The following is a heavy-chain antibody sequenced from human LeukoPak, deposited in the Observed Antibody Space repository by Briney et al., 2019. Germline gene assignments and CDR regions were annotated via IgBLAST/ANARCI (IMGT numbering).Heavy chain of an antibody. V-gene: IGHV3-53*01. CDR3: AREGDYGGNSRIDY. Sequence: SCKASGYTFTSYGISWVRQAPGKGLEWVSVIYSGGSTYYADFVKGRFTISRDNSKNTLYLQMNSLRAEDTAVYYCAREGDYGGNSRIDYWGQGTLVTVSS. CDR1: GYTFTSYG. D-gene: IGHD4-23*01. CDR2: IYSGGST. J-gene: IGHJ4*02.